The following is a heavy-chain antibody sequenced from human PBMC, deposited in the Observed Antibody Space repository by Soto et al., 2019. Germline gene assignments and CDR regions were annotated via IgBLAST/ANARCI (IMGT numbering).Heavy chain of an antibody. CDR2: IYPGDSDT. CDR3: ARRGYYDSSGYYTSYYYGMDV. J-gene: IGHJ6*02. V-gene: IGHV5-51*01. D-gene: IGHD3-22*01. Sequence: GESLKISCKGSGYSFTSYWIGWVRQMPGKGLEWVGIIYPGDSDTRYSPSFQGQVTISADKSISTAYLQWSSLKASDTAMYYCARRGYYDSSGYYTSYYYGMDVWGQGTTVTVSS. CDR1: GYSFTSYW.